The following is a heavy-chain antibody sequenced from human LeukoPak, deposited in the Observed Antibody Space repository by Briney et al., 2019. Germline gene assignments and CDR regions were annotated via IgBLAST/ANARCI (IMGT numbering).Heavy chain of an antibody. V-gene: IGHV4-59*01. CDR2: PYSGGNN. D-gene: IGHD5-24*01. CDR3: ARVYGYNLYYFDY. CDR1: GGSLSSYY. Sequence: SETLSLTCTVSGGSLSSYYWSWIRQPPGQGLEWIGYPYSGGNNNYNPSLKSRVTISVDTSKKQFSLKLSSVTAADTAVYYCARVYGYNLYYFDYWGQGTLVTVSS. J-gene: IGHJ4*02.